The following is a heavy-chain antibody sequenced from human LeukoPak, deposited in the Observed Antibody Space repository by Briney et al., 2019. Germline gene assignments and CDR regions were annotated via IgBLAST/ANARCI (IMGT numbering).Heavy chain of an antibody. CDR3: ASHKGF. CDR1: GGSIGSTRYY. V-gene: IGHV4-39*07. J-gene: IGHJ4*02. CDR2: ISYSGST. Sequence: SETLSLTCTASGGSIGSTRYYWGWIRQPPGKGLEWIGSISYSGSTHYNPSLQSRFTISVDTSKSQFSLKLSSVTAADTAVYYCASHKGFWGQGTLVTVSS.